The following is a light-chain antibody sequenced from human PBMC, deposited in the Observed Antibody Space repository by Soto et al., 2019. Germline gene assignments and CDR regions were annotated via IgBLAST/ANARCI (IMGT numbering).Light chain of an antibody. CDR2: GAS. V-gene: IGKV3-20*01. CDR1: QSVSNNH. CDR3: QQTSI. J-gene: IGKJ3*01. Sequence: EIVLTQSPGTLSLSPGERATLSCRASQSVSNNHLAWYQQKPGQAPRLLIYGASSRATGIPDRFSGSGSWTDFTLTISSLEPEDFAVYYCQQTSIFGPGTKVDIK.